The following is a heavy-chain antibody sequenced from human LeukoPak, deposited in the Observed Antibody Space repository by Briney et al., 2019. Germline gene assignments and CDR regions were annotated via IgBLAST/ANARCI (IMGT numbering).Heavy chain of an antibody. CDR1: GGSICSSNW. V-gene: IGHV4-4*02. CDR2: IYHSGST. CDR3: ATTGESGYLDY. J-gene: IGHJ4*02. D-gene: IGHD3-3*01. Sequence: SGTLSLTCAVSGGSICSSNWWSWVRQPPGKGLEWIGDIYHSGSTKYNPSLESRVTISVVKSKSLFSLTLTSVTAADTAVYFFATTGESGYLDYWGQGTLVTVSS.